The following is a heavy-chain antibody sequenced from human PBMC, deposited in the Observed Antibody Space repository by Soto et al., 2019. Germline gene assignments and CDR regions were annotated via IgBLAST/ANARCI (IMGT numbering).Heavy chain of an antibody. CDR2: IIPIFGTA. D-gene: IGHD3-22*01. CDR1: GGTFSSYA. CDR3: ARDMYYYDSSGYYYPNNWFDP. J-gene: IGHJ5*02. V-gene: IGHV1-69*13. Sequence: GASVKVSCKASGGTFSSYAISWVRQAPGQGLEWMGGIIPIFGTANYAQKFQGRVTITADESTSTAYMELSSLRSEDTAVYYCARDMYYYDSSGYYYPNNWFDPWGQGTLVTVSS.